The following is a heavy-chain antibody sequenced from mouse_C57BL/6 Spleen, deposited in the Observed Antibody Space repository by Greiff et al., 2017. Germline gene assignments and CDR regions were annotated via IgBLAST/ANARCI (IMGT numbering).Heavy chain of an antibody. CDR1: GFTFSNYW. Sequence: EVKVEESGGGLVQPGGSMKLSCVASGFTFSNYWMNWVRQSPEKGLEWVAQIRLKSDNYATDYAESVKGRFTISRDDSKSSVYLQMNNLRAEDTGIYYCTRGYAMDYWGQGTSVTVSS. CDR2: IRLKSDNYAT. J-gene: IGHJ4*01. V-gene: IGHV6-3*01. CDR3: TRGYAMDY. D-gene: IGHD3-3*01.